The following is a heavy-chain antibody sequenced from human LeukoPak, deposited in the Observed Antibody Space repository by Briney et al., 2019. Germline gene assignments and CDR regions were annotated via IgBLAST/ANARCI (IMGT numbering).Heavy chain of an antibody. D-gene: IGHD5-18*01. V-gene: IGHV3-30*18. J-gene: IGHJ4*02. CDR2: ISYDGSNK. CDR1: GFTFSSHG. Sequence: PGGSLRLSCAASGFTFSSHGMHWVRQAPGKGLEWVAVISYDGSNKYYADSVKGQFTISRDNSKNTLYLQMNSLRAEDTAVYYCAKEGYSRDFDYWGQGTLVTVSS. CDR3: AKEGYSRDFDY.